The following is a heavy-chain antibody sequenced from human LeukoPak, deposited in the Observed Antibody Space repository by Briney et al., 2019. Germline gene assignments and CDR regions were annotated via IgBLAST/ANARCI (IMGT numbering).Heavy chain of an antibody. V-gene: IGHV1-58*02. J-gene: IGHJ4*02. CDR3: AADDLTRAY. Sequence: GASVKVSCKPSGFTFTNSAIQWVRQARGQRLEWLGWIVVGSGNANYAQKFQDRVIITRDMSTSTAYMEVSSLRSEDTAVYYCAADDLTRAYWGQGTLVTVSS. CDR1: GFTFTNSA. CDR2: IVVGSGNA.